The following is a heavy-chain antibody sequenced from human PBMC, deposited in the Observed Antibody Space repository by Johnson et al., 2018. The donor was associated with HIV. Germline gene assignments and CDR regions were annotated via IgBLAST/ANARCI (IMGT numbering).Heavy chain of an antibody. J-gene: IGHJ3*02. V-gene: IGHV3-48*04. Sequence: VQLVESGGGVVQPGRSLRLSCAASGFTFSSYAMHWVRQAPGKGLEWVSYISSSGSTIYYADSVKGRFTISRDNAKNSLYLQMNSLRAEDTAVYYCARVPNDAFDIWGQGTMVTVSS. CDR2: ISSSGSTI. CDR1: GFTFSSYA. CDR3: ARVPNDAFDI.